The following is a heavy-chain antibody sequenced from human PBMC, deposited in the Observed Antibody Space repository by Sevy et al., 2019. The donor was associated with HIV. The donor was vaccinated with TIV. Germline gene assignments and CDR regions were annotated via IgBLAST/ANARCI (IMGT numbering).Heavy chain of an antibody. Sequence: GGSLRLSCAASGSTFSSYAMTWVRQAPGKGLEWVSTITMSGGSTYHADSVKGRFTISRDNSKNTLWLQMNSLRGEDTAVYYCAKGYSYFDYWGQGTLVTVSS. J-gene: IGHJ4*02. V-gene: IGHV3-23*01. D-gene: IGHD5-18*01. CDR3: AKGYSYFDY. CDR2: ITMSGGST. CDR1: GSTFSSYA.